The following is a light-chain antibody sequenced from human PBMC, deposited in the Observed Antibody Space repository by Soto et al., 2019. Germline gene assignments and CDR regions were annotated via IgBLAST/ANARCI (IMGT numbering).Light chain of an antibody. V-gene: IGKV1-39*01. CDR3: QESYSSPPWT. CDR1: QSISTY. CDR2: RAS. J-gene: IGKJ1*01. Sequence: DIQMTQSPSSLSASVGDRVTISCRASQSISTYLNWYQQKPGTAPRLLIYRASSVKSGVPPRFSGSGSGRDFTLTNSSLRPEDSATYFCQESYSSPPWTFDQGTKVEVK.